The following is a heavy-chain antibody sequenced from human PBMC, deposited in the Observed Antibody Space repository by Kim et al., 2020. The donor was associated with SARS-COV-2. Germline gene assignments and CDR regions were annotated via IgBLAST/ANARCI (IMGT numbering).Heavy chain of an antibody. Sequence: GGSLRLSCTTSGFTFGDYAMSWFRQGPGKGLEWVSSIDGSDGTTYYVDSVKGRFTISRDNSKNTLYLQMNSLRADDTAVYYCMKGGWGWIWDHWGQGT. J-gene: IGHJ4*02. CDR3: MKGGWGWIWDH. CDR1: GFTFGDYA. V-gene: IGHV3-23*01. D-gene: IGHD2-2*03. CDR2: IDGSDGTT.